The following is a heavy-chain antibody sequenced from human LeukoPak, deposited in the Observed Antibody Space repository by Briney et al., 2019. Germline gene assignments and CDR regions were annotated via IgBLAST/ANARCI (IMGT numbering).Heavy chain of an antibody. CDR2: INPNSGGT. J-gene: IGHJ4*02. CDR1: GYTFTGYY. Sequence: ASVKVSCKASGYTFTGYYMHWVRQAPGQGLEWMGWINPNSGGTNYAQKFQGRATMTRDTSISTAYMELSRLRSDDTAVYYCARDSTPVIYDSSGYSAHWGQGTLVTVSS. D-gene: IGHD3-22*01. CDR3: ARDSTPVIYDSSGYSAH. V-gene: IGHV1-2*02.